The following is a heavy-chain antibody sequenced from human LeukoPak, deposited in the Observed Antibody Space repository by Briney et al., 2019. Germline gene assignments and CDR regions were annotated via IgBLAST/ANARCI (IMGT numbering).Heavy chain of an antibody. CDR2: IHYTGST. CDR3: ARKGEHYYDSGKLWPAWFDL. CDR1: GGSISSYY. Sequence: SETLSLTCTVSGGSISSYYWSWMRQPPGKGLELIGYIHYTGSTYYNPSLKSQVTISVDMSKNQFSLKLTSVTAADTAIYYCARKGEHYYDSGKLWPAWFDLWAREPWSPSPQ. D-gene: IGHD3-10*01. J-gene: IGHJ5*02. V-gene: IGHV4-59*01.